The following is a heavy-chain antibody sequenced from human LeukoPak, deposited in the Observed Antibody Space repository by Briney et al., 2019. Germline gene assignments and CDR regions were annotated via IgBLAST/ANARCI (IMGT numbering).Heavy chain of an antibody. D-gene: IGHD3-16*02. CDR1: GGSISSYY. CDR2: IYYSGST. J-gene: IGHJ4*02. V-gene: IGHV4-59*01. Sequence: SETLSLTCTVSGGSISSYYWSWIRQPPGKGLEWIGYIYYSGSTNYNPSLKSRVTISVDTSKNQFSLKLSSVTAADTAVYYCARSDIWGSYRFLDYWGQGALVTVSS. CDR3: ARSDIWGSYRFLDY.